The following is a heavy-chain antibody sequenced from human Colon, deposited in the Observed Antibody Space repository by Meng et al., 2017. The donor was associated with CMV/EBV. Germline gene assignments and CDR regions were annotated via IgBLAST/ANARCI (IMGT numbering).Heavy chain of an antibody. Sequence: QITLKESGPTLVKPTHTLTLTCTFPGFSFATSGEGVGWIRQPPGKALEWLALVYWDDDKRYSPSLRSRLTITKDTSKNQVVFTMSHLDPVDTATYHCVYRQEDPRRSTYYFDQWGQGTLVTVSS. D-gene: IGHD2-2*01. CDR3: VYRQEDPRRSTYYFDQ. J-gene: IGHJ4*02. V-gene: IGHV2-5*02. CDR2: VYWDDDK. CDR1: GFSFATSGEG.